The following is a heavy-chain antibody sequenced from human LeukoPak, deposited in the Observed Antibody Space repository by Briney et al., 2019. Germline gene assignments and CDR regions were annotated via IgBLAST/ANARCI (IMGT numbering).Heavy chain of an antibody. Sequence: SQTLSLTCTVSGDSISSGAYYWSWVRQLPEKGLDWIGYIGYTGDTYYNPSLKSRVTISVDTSKNQFSLKLSSVTAADTAVYYCARGDGDYDYWGQGTLVTVSS. D-gene: IGHD4-17*01. J-gene: IGHJ4*02. CDR3: ARGDGDYDY. CDR1: GDSISSGAYY. CDR2: IGYTGDT. V-gene: IGHV4-31*03.